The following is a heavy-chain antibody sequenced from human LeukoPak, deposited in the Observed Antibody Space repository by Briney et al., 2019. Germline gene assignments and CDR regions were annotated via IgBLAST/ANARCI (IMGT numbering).Heavy chain of an antibody. CDR1: GFTFTTYG. D-gene: IGHD3-22*01. CDR2: ISYDGSNA. V-gene: IGHV3-30*18. Sequence: PGGSLRLSCAGSGFTFTTYGMHWVRQAPGRGLEWVAVISYDGSNAYYADSVKGRFTISRDNSKNTLYLQMNSLRAEDTAVYFCAKDSSPYPDSTGYFGDYWGQGTLVTVSS. CDR3: AKDSSPYPDSTGYFGDY. J-gene: IGHJ4*02.